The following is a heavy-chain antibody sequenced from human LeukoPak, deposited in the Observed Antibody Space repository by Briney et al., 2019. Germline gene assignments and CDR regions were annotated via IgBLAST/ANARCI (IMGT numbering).Heavy chain of an antibody. D-gene: IGHD3-22*01. V-gene: IGHV3-23*01. CDR2: ISGRGGST. J-gene: IGHJ1*01. CDR1: GFTFSSYA. CDR3: ATYSSLNRREFQF. Sequence: GGSLRLSCAASGFTFSSYAMSWVRQAPGKGLEWVSAISGRGGSTYYADSVKGRFTISRDNAKNSLYLQMNSLRAEDTAVYYCATYSSLNRREFQFWGQGTLLTVSS.